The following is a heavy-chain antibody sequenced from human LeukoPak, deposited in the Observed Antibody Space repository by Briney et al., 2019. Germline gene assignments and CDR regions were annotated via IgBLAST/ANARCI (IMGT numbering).Heavy chain of an antibody. CDR2: ISSSSSYI. CDR3: AAGYNWNDYAFDI. CDR1: GFTFSSYS. Sequence: PGGSLRLSCAASGFTFSSYSMNWVRQAPGKGLEWVSSISSSSSYIYYADSVKGRFTISRDNAKNSLYLQMNSLRAEDTAVYYCAAGYNWNDYAFDIWGQGTMVTVSS. D-gene: IGHD1-1*01. J-gene: IGHJ3*02. V-gene: IGHV3-21*01.